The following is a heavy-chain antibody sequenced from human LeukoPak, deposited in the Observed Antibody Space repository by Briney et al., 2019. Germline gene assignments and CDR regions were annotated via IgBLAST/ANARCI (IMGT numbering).Heavy chain of an antibody. CDR2: IYYSGST. CDR3: ARIEVNYYYMDV. CDR1: GGSISSSSYY. J-gene: IGHJ6*03. D-gene: IGHD3-22*01. Sequence: SETLSLTCTVSGGSISSSSYYWGWIRQPPGKGLEWIGSIYYSGSTYYNPSLKSRVTISVDTSKNQFSLKLSSVTAADTAVYYCARIEVNYYYMDVWGKGTTVTVSS. V-gene: IGHV4-39*07.